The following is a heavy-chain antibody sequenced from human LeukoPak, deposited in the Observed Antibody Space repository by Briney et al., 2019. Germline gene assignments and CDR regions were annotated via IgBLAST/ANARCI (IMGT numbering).Heavy chain of an antibody. V-gene: IGHV3-23*01. CDR3: AKGGEGDYGSGSEIDY. D-gene: IGHD3-10*01. CDR1: GFTFSSYT. J-gene: IGHJ4*02. Sequence: PGGSLRLSCATSGFTFSSYTMNWVRQTPGKGLQWVSTISDGSRNTHYADSVNGRFTISRDNSKNTLYLQMNSLRAEDTAVYYCAKGGEGDYGSGSEIDYWGQGTLVTVSS. CDR2: ISDGSRNT.